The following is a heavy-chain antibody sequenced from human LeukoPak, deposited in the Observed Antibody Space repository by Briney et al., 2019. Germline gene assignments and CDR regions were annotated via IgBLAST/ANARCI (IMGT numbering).Heavy chain of an antibody. Sequence: ASVKVSCKTSGYTFTSYGISWVRQAPGQGLEWMGWISAYNGNTNYAQKLQGRVTMTTDTSTSTAYMELRSLRSDDTAVYYCARVLLVRRAFDIWGQGTMVTVSS. J-gene: IGHJ3*02. CDR2: ISAYNGNT. CDR1: GYTFTSYG. CDR3: ARVLLVRRAFDI. D-gene: IGHD3-3*01. V-gene: IGHV1-18*01.